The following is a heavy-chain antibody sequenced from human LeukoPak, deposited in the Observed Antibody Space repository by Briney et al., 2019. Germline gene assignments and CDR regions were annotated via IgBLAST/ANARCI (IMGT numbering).Heavy chain of an antibody. Sequence: SETLSLTCAVYGGSFSGYYWSWIRQPPGKGLEWIGSIYYSGSTYYNPSLKSRVTISIDTSKNQFSLKLSSVTAAHTAVYYCASEPYGSGSFLGAFDIWGQGTMVTVSS. V-gene: IGHV4-34*01. D-gene: IGHD3-10*01. CDR2: IYYSGST. CDR1: GGSFSGYY. J-gene: IGHJ3*02. CDR3: ASEPYGSGSFLGAFDI.